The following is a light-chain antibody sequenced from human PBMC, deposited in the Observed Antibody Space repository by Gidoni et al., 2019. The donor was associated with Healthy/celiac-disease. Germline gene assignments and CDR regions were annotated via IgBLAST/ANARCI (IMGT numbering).Light chain of an antibody. V-gene: IGKV3-11*01. Sequence: EIVLTQSPAPLSLSPGERATISCRASQSVSSYLAWYQQKPGQAPRLLIYDASNRATGIPARFSGSGSGTDFTLTISSLEPEDFAVYYCQQRSNWRFGQGTKVEIK. CDR1: QSVSSY. J-gene: IGKJ1*01. CDR2: DAS. CDR3: QQRSNWR.